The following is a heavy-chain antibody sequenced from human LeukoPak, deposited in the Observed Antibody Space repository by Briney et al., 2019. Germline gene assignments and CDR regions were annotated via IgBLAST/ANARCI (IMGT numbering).Heavy chain of an antibody. CDR3: ARGFVVRDLVPAAGYFDY. Sequence: PSETLSLTCAVHGGSFSGYYWSWIRQPPGKGLEWIGEINHSGSTNYNPSLKRRVTISVDTSKNQFSLKLRSVTAADTAVYYCARGFVVRDLVPAAGYFDYWGQGTPATVSS. CDR2: INHSGST. J-gene: IGHJ4*02. V-gene: IGHV4-34*01. D-gene: IGHD2-2*01. CDR1: GGSFSGYY.